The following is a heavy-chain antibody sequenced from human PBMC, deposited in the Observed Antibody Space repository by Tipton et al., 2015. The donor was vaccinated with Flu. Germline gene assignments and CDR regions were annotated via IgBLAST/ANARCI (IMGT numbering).Heavy chain of an antibody. CDR2: IYAGGST. CDR1: GLIVSTNY. Sequence: SGLIVSTNYMTWVRQAPGKGLEWVSIIYAGGSTLYGDSVKGRFTISRDKSKNTLYLEMKSLTAEDTAVYYCATSYFYNTCFDVWGQGTTVTVSS. V-gene: IGHV3-53*01. D-gene: IGHD3-22*01. J-gene: IGHJ3*01. CDR3: ATSYFYNTCFDV.